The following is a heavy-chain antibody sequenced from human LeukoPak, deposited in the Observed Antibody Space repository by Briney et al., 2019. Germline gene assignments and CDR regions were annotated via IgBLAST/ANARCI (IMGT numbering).Heavy chain of an antibody. J-gene: IGHJ4*02. V-gene: IGHV3-49*04. CDR1: GFTFGDYA. CDR3: TKGGYGGGSFDY. D-gene: IGHD4-23*01. CDR2: VRVKGYGATT. Sequence: GGSLRLSCTASGFTFGDYAMSWVRQAPGKGLEWVGFVRVKGYGATTEYAVSVKGRFTISRDDSKSIAYLQMNSLKTDDTGVYYCTKGGYGGGSFDYWGQGTLVTVSS.